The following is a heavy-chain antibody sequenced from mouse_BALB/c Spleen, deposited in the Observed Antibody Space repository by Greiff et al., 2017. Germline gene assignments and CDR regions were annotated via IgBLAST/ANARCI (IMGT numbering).Heavy chain of an antibody. J-gene: IGHJ4*01. V-gene: IGHV14-3*02. CDR2: IDPANGNT. D-gene: IGHD1-1*01. CDR1: GFNIKDTY. Sequence: VQLQQSGAELVKPGASVKLSCTASGFNIKDTYMHWVKQRPEQGLEWIGRIDPANGNTKYDPKFQGKATITADTSSNTAYLQLSSLTSEDTAVYYCARTTVVPYYAMDYWGQGTSVTVSS. CDR3: ARTTVVPYYAMDY.